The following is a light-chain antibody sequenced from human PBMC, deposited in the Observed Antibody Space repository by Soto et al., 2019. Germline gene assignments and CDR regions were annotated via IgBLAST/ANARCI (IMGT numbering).Light chain of an antibody. V-gene: IGKV1-9*01. CDR2: AAS. CDR1: QVISSY. Sequence: DIQLTQSPSFLSASVGDRVTITCRASQVISSYLAWYQQKPGKAPKLLIYAASTLQSGVPSRFSGRGSGTEFTLTISSLQPEDLATYYCQQYNSYSGYTFGQGTKLEIK. CDR3: QQYNSYSGYT. J-gene: IGKJ2*01.